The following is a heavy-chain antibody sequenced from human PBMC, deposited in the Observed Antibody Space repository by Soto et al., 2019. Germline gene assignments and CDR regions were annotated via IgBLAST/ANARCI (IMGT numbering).Heavy chain of an antibody. CDR1: GGYISSYY. D-gene: IGHD2-15*01. J-gene: IGHJ4*02. Sequence: SETLSRICTVSGGYISSYYWSWIRQPPGKGLEWIGYIYDSGSTNYNPSLKSRVTISVDTSKNQFSLRLTSVTAADTAVYYCAAAPRYWGQGTLVTVSS. V-gene: IGHV4-59*01. CDR3: AAAPRY. CDR2: IYDSGST.